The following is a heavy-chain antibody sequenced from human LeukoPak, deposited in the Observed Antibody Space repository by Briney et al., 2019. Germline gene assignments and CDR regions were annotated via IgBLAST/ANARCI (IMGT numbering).Heavy chain of an antibody. D-gene: IGHD6-6*01. CDR2: IYHSGST. Sequence: SETLSLTCTVSGYSISSGYYWGWIRQPPGKGLEWIGSIYHSGSTYYNPSLKSRVTISVDTSKNQFSLKLSSVTAADTAVYYCARIHSSSHYYYYYYMDVWGKGTTVTVSS. CDR3: ARIHSSSHYYYYYYMDV. J-gene: IGHJ6*03. CDR1: GYSISSGYY. V-gene: IGHV4-38-2*02.